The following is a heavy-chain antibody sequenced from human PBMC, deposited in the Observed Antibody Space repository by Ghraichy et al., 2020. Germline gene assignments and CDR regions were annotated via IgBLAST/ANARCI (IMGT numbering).Heavy chain of an antibody. CDR2: VYHTGST. V-gene: IGHV4-38-2*02. J-gene: IGHJ3*02. Sequence: SETLSLTCTVSGYSIRSGYFWGWVRQSPGKGLEWIGSVYHTGSTHHNPSLERRLTILVDTSMHHFSLKLRSVTAADTAVYYCARPSSHNDLEGFDIWGQGTVVIVSS. CDR1: GYSIRSGYF. CDR3: ARPSSHNDLEGFDI. D-gene: IGHD1-1*01.